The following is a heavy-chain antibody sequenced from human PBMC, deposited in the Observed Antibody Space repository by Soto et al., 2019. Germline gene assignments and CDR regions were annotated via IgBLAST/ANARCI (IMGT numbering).Heavy chain of an antibody. CDR1: GGTFSSYA. CDR3: AILPGIAVAGIPRPYYYYGMDV. CDR2: IIPIFGTA. D-gene: IGHD6-19*01. V-gene: IGHV1-69*13. J-gene: IGHJ6*02. Sequence: ASVKVSCKASGGTFSSYAISWVRQAPGQGLEWMGGIIPIFGTANYAQKFQGRVTITADESTSTAYMELSSLRSEDTAVYYCAILPGIAVAGIPRPYYYYGMDVWGQGTTVTVSS.